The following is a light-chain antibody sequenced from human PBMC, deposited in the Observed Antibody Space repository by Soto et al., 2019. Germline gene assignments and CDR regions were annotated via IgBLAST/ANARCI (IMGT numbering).Light chain of an antibody. CDR2: LNSDGSH. CDR3: QTWGAGIGV. CDR1: SGHSSYA. Sequence: QSVLTQSPSASASLGASVKLTCTLSSGHSSYAIAWHQQQPEKGPRYLMKLNSDGSHSKGDGIPDRFSGSSSGAEHYLTISGLQYEDEADYYCQTWGAGIGVFGGGTKLTVL. J-gene: IGLJ3*02. V-gene: IGLV4-69*01.